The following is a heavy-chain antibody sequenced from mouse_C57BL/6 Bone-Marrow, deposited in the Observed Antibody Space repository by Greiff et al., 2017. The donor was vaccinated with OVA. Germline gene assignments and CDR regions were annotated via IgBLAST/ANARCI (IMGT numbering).Heavy chain of an antibody. CDR2: IYPRSGNT. J-gene: IGHJ3*01. D-gene: IGHD2-1*01. CDR1: GYTFTSYG. V-gene: IGHV1-81*01. Sequence: QVQLQQSGAELARPGASVKLSCKASGYTFTSYGISWVKQRTGQGLEWIGEIYPRSGNTYYNEKFKGKATLTADKSSSTAYMELRSLTSEDSAVYFSARNGYYGNYEFAYWGQGTLVTVSA. CDR3: ARNGYYGNYEFAY.